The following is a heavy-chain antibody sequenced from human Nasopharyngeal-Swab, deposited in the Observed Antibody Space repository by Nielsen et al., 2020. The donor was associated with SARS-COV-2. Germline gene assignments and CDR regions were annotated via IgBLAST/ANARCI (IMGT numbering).Heavy chain of an antibody. Sequence: GESLKISCAASGFTFSSYGMHWVRQAPGKGPEWVAVISYDGSNKYYADSVKGRFTISRDNSKNTLYLQMNSLRAEDTAVYYCARGTGGKGLDYWGQGTLVTVSS. D-gene: IGHD2-8*02. CDR3: ARGTGGKGLDY. CDR2: ISYDGSNK. V-gene: IGHV3-30*03. J-gene: IGHJ4*02. CDR1: GFTFSSYG.